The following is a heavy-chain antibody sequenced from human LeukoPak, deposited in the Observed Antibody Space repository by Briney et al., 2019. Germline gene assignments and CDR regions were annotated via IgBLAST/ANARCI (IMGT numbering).Heavy chain of an antibody. CDR3: AKVRRPDCSSTSCSFYYYYGMDV. J-gene: IGHJ6*02. V-gene: IGHV3-23*01. Sequence: GGSLRLSCAASGFTFSSYAMSWVRQAPGKGLEWVSAISGSGGSTYYADSVKGRFTISRDNSKNTLYLQMNSLRAEDTAVYYCAKVRRPDCSSTSCSFYYYYGMDVWGQGTTVTVSS. D-gene: IGHD2-2*01. CDR2: ISGSGGST. CDR1: GFTFSSYA.